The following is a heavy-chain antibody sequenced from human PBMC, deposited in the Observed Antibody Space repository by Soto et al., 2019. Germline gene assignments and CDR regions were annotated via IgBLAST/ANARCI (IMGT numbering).Heavy chain of an antibody. CDR3: AKDPGGSYHYYGMDV. Sequence: QVQLVESGGGVVQPGRSLRLSCAASGFTFSSYGMHWVRQAPGKGLEWVAVISYDGSNKYYADSVKGRFTISRDNSKNPLYLQMNSLRAEDTAVYYCAKDPGGSYHYYGMDVWGQGTTVTVSS. CDR1: GFTFSSYG. D-gene: IGHD1-26*01. J-gene: IGHJ6*02. V-gene: IGHV3-30*18. CDR2: ISYDGSNK.